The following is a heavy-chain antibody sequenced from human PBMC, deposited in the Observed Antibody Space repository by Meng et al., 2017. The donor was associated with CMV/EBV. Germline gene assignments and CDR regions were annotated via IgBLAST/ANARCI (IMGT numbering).Heavy chain of an antibody. CDR1: GGSISSSSYY. CDR3: ARAIVLMVYAENWFDP. D-gene: IGHD2-8*01. J-gene: IGHJ5*02. V-gene: IGHV4-39*07. Sequence: LQPQGSGPGLVKPSENLSPTCTVSGGSISSSSYYWGWIRQPPGKGLEWIGSIYYSGSTYYNPSLKSRVTISVDTSKNQFSLKLSSVTAADTAVYYCARAIVLMVYAENWFDPWGQGTLVTVSS. CDR2: IYYSGST.